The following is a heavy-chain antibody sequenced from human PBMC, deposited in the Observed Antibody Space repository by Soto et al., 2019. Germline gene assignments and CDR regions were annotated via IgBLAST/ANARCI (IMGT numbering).Heavy chain of an antibody. J-gene: IGHJ6*03. CDR3: ARFIAVDPENYYYYYYMDV. CDR2: IYYSGST. D-gene: IGHD6-19*01. V-gene: IGHV4-59*01. CDR1: GGSISSYY. Sequence: QVQLQESGPGLVKPSETLSLTCTVSGGSISSYYWSWIRQPPGKGLEWIGYIYYSGSTNYNPSLKRRVTISVDTSKNQFSLKLSSVTAADTAVYYCARFIAVDPENYYYYYYMDVWGKGTTVTVSS.